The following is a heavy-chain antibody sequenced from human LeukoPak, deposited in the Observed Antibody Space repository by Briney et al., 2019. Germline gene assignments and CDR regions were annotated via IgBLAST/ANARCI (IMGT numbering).Heavy chain of an antibody. J-gene: IGHJ4*02. CDR1: GFPFEKKA. D-gene: IGHD5-18*01. CDR2: IGSTET. Sequence: GGALRLSCAPSGFPFEKKAMSWVGQAPGEGREGVATIGSTETFYAHSVTGRFTISRDNSKNTVSLQMNRLRVEDTAIYYCAKDWIQFNRVFDCFDSWGQGTLVTVSS. V-gene: IGHV3-23*01. CDR3: AKDWIQFNRVFDCFDS.